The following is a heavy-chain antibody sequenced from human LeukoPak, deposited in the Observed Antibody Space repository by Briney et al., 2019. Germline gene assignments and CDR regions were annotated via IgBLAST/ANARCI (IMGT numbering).Heavy chain of an antibody. Sequence: GGSLRLSCAASGFTFSSYAMSWVRQAPGKGLEWVSAISGSGGYTYHADSVKGRFTISRDNSKNTLYLQMNTLRAEDTAVFYCAKDYGGIPFDYWGQGTLVTVSS. J-gene: IGHJ4*02. CDR1: GFTFSSYA. CDR2: ISGSGGYT. D-gene: IGHD4-23*01. CDR3: AKDYGGIPFDY. V-gene: IGHV3-23*01.